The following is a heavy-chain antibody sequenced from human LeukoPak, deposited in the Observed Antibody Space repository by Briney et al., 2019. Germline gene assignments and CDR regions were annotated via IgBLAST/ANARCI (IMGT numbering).Heavy chain of an antibody. Sequence: PSETLSLTCAVYGGSFSSYYWSWIRQPPGKGLEWVGEINHSGSTNYNPSLKGRVTMSVDTSKNHFSLKLSSVTAADTAMYYCASGTAFDYWGQGALVTVSS. J-gene: IGHJ4*02. CDR2: INHSGST. CDR3: ASGTAFDY. V-gene: IGHV4-34*01. CDR1: GGSFSSYY.